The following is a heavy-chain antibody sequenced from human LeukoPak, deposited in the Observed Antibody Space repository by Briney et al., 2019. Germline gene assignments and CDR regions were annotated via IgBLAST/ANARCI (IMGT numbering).Heavy chain of an antibody. J-gene: IGHJ5*02. CDR3: VRGRGSYGWFDP. CDR2: INSDGSTT. Sequence: GGSLRLSCAASGFTFSSYWMHWVRQAPGKGLVWVSNINSDGSTTTYADSVKGRFTISRDDAKNTVDLQMNSLRGEDTAVYYCVRGRGSYGWFDPWGQGTLVTVSS. CDR1: GFTFSSYW. D-gene: IGHD3-10*01. V-gene: IGHV3-74*01.